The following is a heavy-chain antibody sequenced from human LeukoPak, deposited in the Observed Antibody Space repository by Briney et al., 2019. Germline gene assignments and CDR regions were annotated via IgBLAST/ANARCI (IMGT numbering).Heavy chain of an antibody. CDR2: IRSEAYGGTP. Sequence: GGSLRLSCTASGFTFGDYAMTWVRQAPGKGLEWVGFIRSEAYGGTPEYAASVKGRFTISRDDSKSIVYLQMNSLKTEDTAVYYCTRDQTPYYWGQGTLVTVSS. CDR3: TRDQTPYY. V-gene: IGHV3-49*04. J-gene: IGHJ4*02. CDR1: GFTFGDYA.